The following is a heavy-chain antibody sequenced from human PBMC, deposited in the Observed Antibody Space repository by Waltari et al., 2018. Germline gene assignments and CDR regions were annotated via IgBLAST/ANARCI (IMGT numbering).Heavy chain of an antibody. CDR1: GGTFSSYA. V-gene: IGHV1-69*13. Sequence: QVQLVQSGAEVKKPGSSVKVSCKASGGTFSSYAISWVRQAPGQGLEWMGVFIPVFGKANNAKKFHGRGRSTADESTSTAYSELSRLRCEGTAVYYGARGGEEAGEWLLYRDSYFDYGGQGTLVTVSS. J-gene: IGHJ4*02. D-gene: IGHD3-3*01. CDR2: FIPVFGKA. CDR3: ARGGEEAGEWLLYRDSYFDY.